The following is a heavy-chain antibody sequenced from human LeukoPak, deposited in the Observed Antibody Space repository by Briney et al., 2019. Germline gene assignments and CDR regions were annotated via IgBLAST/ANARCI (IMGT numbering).Heavy chain of an antibody. V-gene: IGHV3-48*04. D-gene: IGHD2-8*01. Sequence: PGESLRLSCAASGFTFSSYRMNWVCQAPGQGLEWVSYISSSSSTIYYADSVKGRFTISSDNAQKSLFPQMNSLRCQDTAGVYSSGRYCTSGVFSPFDSWGQGTLVTVSS. CDR1: GFTFSSYR. CDR2: ISSSSSTI. J-gene: IGHJ4*02. CDR3: SGRYCTSGVFSPFDS.